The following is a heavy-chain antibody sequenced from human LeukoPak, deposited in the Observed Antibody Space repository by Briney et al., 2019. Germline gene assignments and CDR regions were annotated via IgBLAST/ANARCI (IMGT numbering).Heavy chain of an antibody. CDR1: GGSISTYY. CDR3: ARDRYYYDSTSAFDY. CDR2: IHYSGNT. Sequence: SETLSLTCTVSGGSISTYYWSWIRQPPGKGLEWIGCIHYSGNTNYNPSLRSRVTISLDTSKNQFSLKLNSVTAADTAVYYCARDRYYYDSTSAFDYWGQGTLVTVSS. V-gene: IGHV4-59*12. D-gene: IGHD3-22*01. J-gene: IGHJ4*02.